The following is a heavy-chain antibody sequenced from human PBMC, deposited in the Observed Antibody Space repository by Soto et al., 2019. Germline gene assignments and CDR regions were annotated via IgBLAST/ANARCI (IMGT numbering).Heavy chain of an antibody. V-gene: IGHV1-3*01. J-gene: IGHJ4*02. CDR3: ARGRLLVVVAALDYFDY. Sequence: ASVKVSCKASGYTFTSYAMHWVRQAPGQRLEWMGWINAGNGNTKYSQKFQGRVTITRDTSASTAYMELSSLRSEDTAVYYCARGRLLVVVAALDYFDYWGQGTLVTVSS. CDR2: INAGNGNT. CDR1: GYTFTSYA. D-gene: IGHD2-15*01.